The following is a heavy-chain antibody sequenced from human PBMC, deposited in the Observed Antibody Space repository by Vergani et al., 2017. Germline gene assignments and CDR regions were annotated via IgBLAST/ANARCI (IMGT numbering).Heavy chain of an antibody. V-gene: IGHV3-23*04. D-gene: IGHD5-12*01. CDR1: GFTFSTHA. CDR2: ISDSGSSATP. Sequence: EVQLVESGGGLVQPGGSLRLSCAASGFTFSTHAMRWVRQAPGKGLEWVSAISDSGSSATPYYADSVKGRFIISRDNSKNTLHLQMNSLRADDTAVYYCTKGSRGYTGYFFDYWGQGTLATVSS. CDR3: TKGSRGYTGYFFDY. J-gene: IGHJ4*02.